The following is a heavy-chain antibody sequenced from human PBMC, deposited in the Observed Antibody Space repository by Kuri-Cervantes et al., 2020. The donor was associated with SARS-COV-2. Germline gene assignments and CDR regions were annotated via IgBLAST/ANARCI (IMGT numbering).Heavy chain of an antibody. J-gene: IGHJ6*02. D-gene: IGHD3-3*01. CDR3: ARTTKGLRFPYYYYYYGMDV. V-gene: IGHV3-23*01. CDR2: ISHSGANT. CDR1: GFTFSSFA. Sequence: LSLTCAASGFTFSSFAMNWVRQAPGKGLEWVSGISHSGANTYYADSVKGRFTISRDNAKNSLYLQMNSLRAEDTAVYYCARTTKGLRFPYYYYYYGMDVWGQGTTVTVSS.